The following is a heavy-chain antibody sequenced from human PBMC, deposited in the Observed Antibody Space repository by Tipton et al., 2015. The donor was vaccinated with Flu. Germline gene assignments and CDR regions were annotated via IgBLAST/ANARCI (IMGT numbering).Heavy chain of an antibody. Sequence: TLSLTCTVSGGSISSSSYYWGWIRQPPGKGLECIGSIYYSGSTYYNPSLKSRVTISVDTSKNQLSLKLSSVTAADTAVYYCAGDTIFGVAHWGQGTLVTVSS. J-gene: IGHJ4*02. D-gene: IGHD3-3*01. CDR2: IYYSGST. V-gene: IGHV4-39*07. CDR3: AGDTIFGVAH. CDR1: GGSISSSSYY.